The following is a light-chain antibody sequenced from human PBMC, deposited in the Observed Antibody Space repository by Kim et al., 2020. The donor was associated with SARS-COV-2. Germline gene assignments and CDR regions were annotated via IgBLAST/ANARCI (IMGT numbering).Light chain of an antibody. CDR3: QAWDSTTAV. Sequence: VAPRQSASLPCSGDKSGTKYVCWYQHTPGQSPVVLIYQDKKRPSGIPERISPSNSGNTATLTISGTQAMDEADYYCQAWDSTTAVFGGGTQLTVL. V-gene: IGLV3-1*01. CDR2: QDK. J-gene: IGLJ2*01. CDR1: KSGTKY.